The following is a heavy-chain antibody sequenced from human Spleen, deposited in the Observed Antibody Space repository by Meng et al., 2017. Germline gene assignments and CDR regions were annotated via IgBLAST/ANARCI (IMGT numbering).Heavy chain of an antibody. Sequence: QVQLQQSGPGLVKPSQTPSLTWSTSGGVVASISAAWNWIRQSPSRGLEWLGRTYYRSKWFNYYALSVKSRVTVNPDTSKNQFSLQLNSVTPEDTAVYYCARGDGYIIDYWGQGTLVTVSS. CDR3: ARGDGYIIDY. D-gene: IGHD5-24*01. CDR1: GGVVASISAA. CDR2: TYYRSKWFN. V-gene: IGHV6-1*01. J-gene: IGHJ4*02.